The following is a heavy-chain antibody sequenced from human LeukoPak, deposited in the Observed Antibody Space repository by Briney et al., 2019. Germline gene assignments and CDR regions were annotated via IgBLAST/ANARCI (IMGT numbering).Heavy chain of an antibody. J-gene: IGHJ5*02. V-gene: IGHV3-30*02. CDR2: IRYGGSLK. CDR1: GFNFNTYG. Sequence: GGSLRLSCAASGFNFNTYGVHWVRQAPGKGLEWVAFIRYGGSLKYYADSVKGRFTISRDNSKNTLYLQMNSLRAEDTAVYYCARLGTSWIQLGNWFDPWGQGTLVTVSS. D-gene: IGHD1-1*01. CDR3: ARLGTSWIQLGNWFDP.